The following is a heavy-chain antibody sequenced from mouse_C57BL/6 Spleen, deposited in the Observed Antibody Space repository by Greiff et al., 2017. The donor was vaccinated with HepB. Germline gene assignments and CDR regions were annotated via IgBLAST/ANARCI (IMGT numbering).Heavy chain of an antibody. CDR3: ARPLYYSNPGGFAY. J-gene: IGHJ3*01. CDR1: GYTFTSYW. Sequence: VQLQQPGAELVMPGASVKLSCKASGYTFTSYWMHWVKQRPGQGLEWIGEIDPSDSYTNYNQKFKGKSTLTVDKSSSTAYMQLSSLTSEDSAVYYCARPLYYSNPGGFAYWGQGTLVTVSA. D-gene: IGHD2-5*01. CDR2: IDPSDSYT. V-gene: IGHV1-69*01.